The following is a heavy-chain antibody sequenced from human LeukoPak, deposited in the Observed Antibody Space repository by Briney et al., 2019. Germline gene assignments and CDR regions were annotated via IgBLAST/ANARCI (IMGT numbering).Heavy chain of an antibody. V-gene: IGHV1-46*01. J-gene: IGHJ4*02. CDR3: ARFAVHRRIAVAGQFGLDY. Sequence: ASVKVSCKASGYIYTSYNIYWVRQAPGQGLEWMGIINPSGGSTNYAQKFQGRVTMTRDTSTSTVYMELSSLRSEDTAVYYCARFAVHRRIAVAGQFGLDYWGQGTLVSVSS. CDR2: INPSGGST. CDR1: GYIYTSYN. D-gene: IGHD6-19*01.